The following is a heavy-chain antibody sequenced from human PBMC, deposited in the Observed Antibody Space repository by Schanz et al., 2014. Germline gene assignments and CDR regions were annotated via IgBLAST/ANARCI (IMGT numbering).Heavy chain of an antibody. V-gene: IGHV3-9*01. CDR1: GFMFEDYD. Sequence: EEQLVESGGGLVQPGRSLRLSCAASGFMFEDYDMHWVRQAPGKGLEWVSGISWNGGTKDYADSVKGRFTISRDNAKNSLYLQMNGLRPEDTAFYYCAAHETLSTTACYPSWGQGTLVAVSS. D-gene: IGHD2-2*01. CDR2: ISWNGGTK. J-gene: IGHJ4*02. CDR3: AAHETLSTTACYPS.